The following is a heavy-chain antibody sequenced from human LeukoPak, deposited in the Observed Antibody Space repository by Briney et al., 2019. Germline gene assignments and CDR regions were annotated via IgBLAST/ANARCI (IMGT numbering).Heavy chain of an antibody. CDR3: ERDNPWTRSTGFSWFAP. Sequence: SQTLSLTCAISGDSVSSNSAAWNWIRQSPSRGLEWLGRTYYRSKWYNDYAVSVKSRITINPDTSKNQFSLQLNSVTPEDTAVYYCERDNPWTRSTGFSWFAPGGRETRVTVSS. CDR2: TYYRSKWYN. J-gene: IGHJ5*02. D-gene: IGHD3/OR15-3a*01. V-gene: IGHV6-1*01. CDR1: GDSVSSNSAA.